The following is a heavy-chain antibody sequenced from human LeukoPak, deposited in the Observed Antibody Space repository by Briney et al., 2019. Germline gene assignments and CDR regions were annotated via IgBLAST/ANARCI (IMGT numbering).Heavy chain of an antibody. D-gene: IGHD5/OR15-5a*01. V-gene: IGHV3-30*02. CDR2: IRYDGSNK. J-gene: IGHJ4*02. Sequence: PGGSLRLSCAASGFTFSSYGMHWARQAPGKGLEWVAFIRYDGSNKYYADSVKGRFTISRDNSKNTLYLQMNSLRAEDTAVYYCAKGLFATASTRIDYWGQGTLVTVSS. CDR3: AKGLFATASTRIDY. CDR1: GFTFSSYG.